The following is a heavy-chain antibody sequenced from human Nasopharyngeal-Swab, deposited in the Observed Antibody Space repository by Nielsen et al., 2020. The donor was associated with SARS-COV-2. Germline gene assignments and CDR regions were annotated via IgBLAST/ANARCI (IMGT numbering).Heavy chain of an antibody. CDR3: ARGGYCSGGSCYTGRRYYYYMDV. V-gene: IGHV4-34*01. CDR2: INHSGST. J-gene: IGHJ6*03. D-gene: IGHD2-15*01. Sequence: SETLSLTCAVYGGPFSAYYWNWIRQPPGKGLEWIGEINHSGSTNYNPSLKSRVTISVDRSKNQFSLKLSSLTAADTAVYSCARGGYCSGGSCYTGRRYYYYMDVWGKGTTVTVSS. CDR1: GGPFSAYY.